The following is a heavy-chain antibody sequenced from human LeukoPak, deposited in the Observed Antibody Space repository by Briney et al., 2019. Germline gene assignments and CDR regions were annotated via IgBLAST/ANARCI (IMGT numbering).Heavy chain of an antibody. J-gene: IGHJ4*02. CDR3: ARESVVQGVIHY. CDR1: GGTFSSYA. Sequence: ASVKVSCKASGGTFSSYAISWVRQAPGQGLEWMGGIIPIFGTANYAQKFQGRVTITADESTGTAYMELSSLRSEDTAVYYCARESVVQGVIHYWGQGTLVTVSS. V-gene: IGHV1-69*13. CDR2: IIPIFGTA. D-gene: IGHD3-10*01.